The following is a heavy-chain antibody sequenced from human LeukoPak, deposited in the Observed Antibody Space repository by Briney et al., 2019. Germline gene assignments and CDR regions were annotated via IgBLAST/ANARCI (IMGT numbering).Heavy chain of an antibody. D-gene: IGHD3-3*01. J-gene: IGHJ6*03. CDR1: GFTFSSYA. CDR2: ISGSGGST. Sequence: GGSLRLSCAASGFTFSSYAMSWVRQAPGKGLEWVSAISGSGGSTYYADSVKGRFTISRDNSKNTLYLQMNSLRAEDTAVYYCARGGDFWSGYSRGYYMDVWGKGTTVTVSS. V-gene: IGHV3-23*01. CDR3: ARGGDFWSGYSRGYYMDV.